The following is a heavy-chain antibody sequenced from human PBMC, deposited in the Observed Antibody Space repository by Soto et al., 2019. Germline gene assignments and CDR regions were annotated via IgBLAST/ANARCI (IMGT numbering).Heavy chain of an antibody. CDR2: IYYSGST. CDR1: GGSISSGGYY. V-gene: IGHV4-31*03. J-gene: IGHJ6*03. Sequence: PSETLSLTCTVSGGSISSGGYYWSWIRQHPGKGLEWIGYIYYSGSTYYNPSLKSRVTISVDTSKNQFSLKLSSVTAADTAVYYCARVRGSGYESYYYYYYMDVWGKGTTVTVSS. D-gene: IGHD5-12*01. CDR3: ARVRGSGYESYYYYYYMDV.